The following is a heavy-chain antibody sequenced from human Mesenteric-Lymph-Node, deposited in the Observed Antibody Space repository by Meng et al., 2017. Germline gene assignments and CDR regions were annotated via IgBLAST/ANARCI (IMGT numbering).Heavy chain of an antibody. CDR2: IKPDGNEE. CDR1: GFSFSSHA. Sequence: GESLKISCAASGFSFSSHAMSWVRQVPGKGLEWVANIKPDGNEEYYLDSVRGRFTISRDNPKNSLYLQMDSLRAEDTAVYYCTKDGSGWSAYWGQGTQVTVSS. J-gene: IGHJ4*02. V-gene: IGHV3-7*01. CDR3: TKDGSGWSAY. D-gene: IGHD6-19*01.